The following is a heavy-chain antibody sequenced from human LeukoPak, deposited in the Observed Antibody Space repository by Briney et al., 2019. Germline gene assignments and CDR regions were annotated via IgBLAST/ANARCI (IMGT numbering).Heavy chain of an antibody. J-gene: IGHJ4*02. Sequence: PSETLSLTCAVYGRSFSGYYWSWIRQPPGKGLEWIGEINHSGSTNYSPSLKSRVTISVDTSKNQFSLKLSSVTAADTAVYYCARGRSHYYGSGSYYTYWGQGTLVTVSS. CDR2: INHSGST. V-gene: IGHV4-34*01. CDR3: ARGRSHYYGSGSYYTY. CDR1: GRSFSGYY. D-gene: IGHD3-10*01.